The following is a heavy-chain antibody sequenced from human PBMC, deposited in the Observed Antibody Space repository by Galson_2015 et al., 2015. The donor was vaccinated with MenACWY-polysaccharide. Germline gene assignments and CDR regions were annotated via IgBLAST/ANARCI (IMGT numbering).Heavy chain of an antibody. V-gene: IGHV1-8*01. D-gene: IGHD1-1*01. CDR2: MNPDSGNT. J-gene: IGHJ4*02. CDR1: GYTFTTYE. Sequence: SVKVSCKASGYTFTTYEINWVRQATGQGLEWMGWMNPDSGNTGFAQKFKGRVTMTRNISINTAYMELSSLRSEDAAVYYCVRDPDPGTRSCPDYWGQGALVTVPS. CDR3: VRDPDPGTRSCPDY.